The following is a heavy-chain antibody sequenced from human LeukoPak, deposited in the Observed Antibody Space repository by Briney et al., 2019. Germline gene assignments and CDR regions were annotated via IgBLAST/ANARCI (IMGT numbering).Heavy chain of an antibody. CDR1: GGSISSGDYY. CDR2: IYYSGST. CDR3: ARDNLSNALDV. Sequence: SETLSLTCTVSGGSISSGDYYWSWIRQPPGKGLEWIGYIYYSGSTYYNPSLKSRVTISVDTSKNQFSLKLSSVTAADTAVYYCARDNLSNALDVWGKGTTVTVSS. V-gene: IGHV4-30-4*01. J-gene: IGHJ6*04. D-gene: IGHD4-11*01.